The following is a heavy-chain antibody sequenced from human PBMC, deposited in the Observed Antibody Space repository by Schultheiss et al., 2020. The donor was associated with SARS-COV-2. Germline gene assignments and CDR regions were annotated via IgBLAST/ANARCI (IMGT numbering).Heavy chain of an antibody. V-gene: IGHV3-20*04. CDR2: INWNGGST. Sequence: GGSLRLSCAASGFTFSSYGMHWVRQAPGKGLEWVSGINWNGGSTGYADSVKGRFTISRDNAKNSLYLQMNSLRAEDTALYYCASLAMGSAYYMDVWGKGTTVTVSS. CDR1: GFTFSSYG. D-gene: IGHD5-18*01. CDR3: ASLAMGSAYYMDV. J-gene: IGHJ6*03.